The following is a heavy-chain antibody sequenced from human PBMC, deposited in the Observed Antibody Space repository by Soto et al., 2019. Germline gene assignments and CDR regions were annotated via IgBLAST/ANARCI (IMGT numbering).Heavy chain of an antibody. D-gene: IGHD5-18*01. CDR3: AKDLVRDTAMGPSPGMDV. CDR1: GFTFSSYA. CDR2: ISGSGGST. Sequence: GGSLRLSCAASGFTFSSYAMSWVRQAPGKGLEWVSAISGSGGSTYYADSVKGRFTISRDNSKNTLYLQMNSLRAEDTAVYYCAKDLVRDTAMGPSPGMDVPGQPTTVTVSS. V-gene: IGHV3-23*01. J-gene: IGHJ6*02.